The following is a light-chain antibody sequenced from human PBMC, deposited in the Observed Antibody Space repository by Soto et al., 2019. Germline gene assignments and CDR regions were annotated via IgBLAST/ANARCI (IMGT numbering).Light chain of an antibody. CDR1: SSNIGSNT. Sequence: QSVLNQTPSASATPGHRVTISCSGSSSNIGSNTANWYQQLPGTAPKLLIYSNNQRPSGVPDRFSGSKSGASASLAISGLQSEDVSDYYCGACDDSLYSPRVCGTGT. CDR2: SNN. V-gene: IGLV1-44*01. CDR3: GACDDSLYSPRV. J-gene: IGLJ1*01.